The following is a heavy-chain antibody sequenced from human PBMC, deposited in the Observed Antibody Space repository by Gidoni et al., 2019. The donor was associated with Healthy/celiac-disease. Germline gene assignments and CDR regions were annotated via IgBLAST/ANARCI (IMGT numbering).Heavy chain of an antibody. CDR2: IYYSGST. Sequence: QVQLQESGPGLVKPSETLSLTCTVSGGSISSYYWSWIRQPPGKGLEWIGYIYYSGSTNYNPSLKSRVTISVDTSKNQFSLKLSSVTAADTAVYYCARAGGYYDFWSGYYDYWGQGTLVTVSS. D-gene: IGHD3-3*01. V-gene: IGHV4-59*08. CDR3: ARAGGYYDFWSGYYDY. J-gene: IGHJ4*02. CDR1: GGSISSYY.